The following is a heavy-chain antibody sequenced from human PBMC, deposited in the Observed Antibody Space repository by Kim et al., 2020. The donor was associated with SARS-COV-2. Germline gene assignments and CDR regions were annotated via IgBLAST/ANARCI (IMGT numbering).Heavy chain of an antibody. Sequence: SETLSLTCTVSGGTISSGGYYWSWIRQHPGKGLEWIGYHYYSGSLHYNTPLKRRVIISVDPSKNQLPLMQSSVTAAVTAVNYCARDSSGYRQAFDIWGQG. J-gene: IGHJ3*02. CDR1: GGTISSGGYY. CDR3: ARDSSGYRQAFDI. V-gene: IGHV4-31*03. D-gene: IGHD3-22*01. CDR2: HYYSGSL.